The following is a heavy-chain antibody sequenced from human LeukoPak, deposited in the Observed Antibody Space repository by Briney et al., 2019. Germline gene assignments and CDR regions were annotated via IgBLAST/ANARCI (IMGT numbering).Heavy chain of an antibody. CDR3: ARRAGPLLASYYYYGMDV. V-gene: IGHV3-30*03. Sequence: GGSLRLSCAASGFTFSSYGMHWVRQAPGKGLEWVAVISYDGSNKYYADSVKGRFTISRDNSKNTLYLQMNSLRAEDTAVYYCARRAGPLLASYYYYGMDVWGQGTTVTVSS. J-gene: IGHJ6*02. D-gene: IGHD2-15*01. CDR2: ISYDGSNK. CDR1: GFTFSSYG.